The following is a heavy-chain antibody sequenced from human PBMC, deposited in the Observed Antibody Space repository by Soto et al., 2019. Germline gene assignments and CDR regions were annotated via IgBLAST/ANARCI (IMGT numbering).Heavy chain of an antibody. D-gene: IGHD3-3*01. J-gene: IGHJ4*02. CDR3: ARSLRGVYYDFWSCEERNLPTSGPFDY. V-gene: IGHV4-31*03. Sequence: QVQLQESGPGLVKPSQTLSLTCTVSGGSISSGGYYWSWIRQHPGKGLEWIGYIYYSGSTYYNPSLESRVTISVDTSNNQFSLKLSSVTTADTAVYYCARSLRGVYYDFWSCEERNLPTSGPFDYWGQGTLVTVSS. CDR2: IYYSGST. CDR1: GGSISSGGYY.